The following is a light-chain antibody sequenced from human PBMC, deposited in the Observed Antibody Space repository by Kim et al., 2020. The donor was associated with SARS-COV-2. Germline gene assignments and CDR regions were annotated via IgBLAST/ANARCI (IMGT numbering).Light chain of an antibody. CDR2: AAS. J-gene: IGKJ1*01. CDR3: QKYDSAPWT. CDR1: QDIANY. V-gene: IGKV1-27*01. Sequence: ASVGDEVTITCRASQDIANYLAWYQQKPGTVPKLLVYAASALKSGVPSRFSGRRSGTDFTLTISNLQPEDVATYYCQKYDSAPWTFGQGTKVDIK.